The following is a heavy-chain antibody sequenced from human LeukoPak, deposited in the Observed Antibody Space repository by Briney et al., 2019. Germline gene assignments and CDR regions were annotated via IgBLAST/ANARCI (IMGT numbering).Heavy chain of an antibody. Sequence: GRSLRLSCAASGFTFSSYAMHWVRQAPGKGLEWVAVISYDGSNKYYADSVKGRFTISRDNSKNTLYLQMNSLRAEDTAVYYCARDRSLTEDIWGQGTMVTVSS. CDR1: GFTFSSYA. D-gene: IGHD2-21*02. CDR3: ARDRSLTEDI. V-gene: IGHV3-30-3*01. J-gene: IGHJ3*02. CDR2: ISYDGSNK.